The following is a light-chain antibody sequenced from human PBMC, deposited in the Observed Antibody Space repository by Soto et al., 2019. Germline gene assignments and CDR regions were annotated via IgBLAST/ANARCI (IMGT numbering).Light chain of an antibody. Sequence: QSVLTQPASASGSPGQSITISCAGTSSDVGGYNYVSWYQQHPGKAPKLIIYEVSNRPSGISDRFSGSKSGNTASLTISGLQAEDEVDYYCSSYTSGTTLAYVFGTGTKVTVL. V-gene: IGLV2-14*01. CDR1: SSDVGGYNY. CDR3: SSYTSGTTLAYV. J-gene: IGLJ1*01. CDR2: EVS.